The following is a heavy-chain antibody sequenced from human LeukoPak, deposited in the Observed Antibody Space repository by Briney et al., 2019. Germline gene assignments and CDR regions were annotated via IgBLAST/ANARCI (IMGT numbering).Heavy chain of an antibody. CDR3: ATDPWDYYGSSGYSRKTPHDY. D-gene: IGHD3-22*01. CDR1: GYTLTELS. J-gene: IGHJ4*02. CDR2: FDPEDGET. Sequence: ASVKVSCKVSGYTLTELSMHWVRQAPGKGLEWMGGFDPEDGETIYAQKFQGRVTMTEDTSTDTAYMELSSLRSEDTAVYYCATDPWDYYGSSGYSRKTPHDYWGQGTLVTVSS. V-gene: IGHV1-24*01.